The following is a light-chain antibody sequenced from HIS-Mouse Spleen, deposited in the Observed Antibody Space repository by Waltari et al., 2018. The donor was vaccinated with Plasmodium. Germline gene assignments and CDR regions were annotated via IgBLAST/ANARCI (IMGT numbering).Light chain of an antibody. V-gene: IGLV5-37*01. Sequence: QPVLTQPPSSSASPGASARLTCTLPSHINVSSYTISLYNQNPGSPPRYLLYYYSDSDKGQGSGVPSRFSGSKDASANTGILLISGLQSEDEADYYCMIWPSNAHVVFGGGTKLTVL. CDR2: YYSDSDK. CDR3: MIWPSNAHVV. J-gene: IGLJ2*01. CDR1: SHINVSSYT.